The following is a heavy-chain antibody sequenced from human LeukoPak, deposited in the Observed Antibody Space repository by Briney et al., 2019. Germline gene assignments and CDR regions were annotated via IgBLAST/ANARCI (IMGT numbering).Heavy chain of an antibody. CDR3: ARDRGDCSGGSCYSDYFDY. CDR1: GFTFSSYS. J-gene: IGHJ4*02. Sequence: PGGSLRLSRAASGFTFSSYSMNWVRQAPGKGLEWVSSISSSSSYIYYADSVKGRFTISRDNSKNTLYLQLSSLRAEDTAVYYCARDRGDCSGGSCYSDYFDYWGQGTLVTVSS. V-gene: IGHV3-21*01. CDR2: ISSSSSYI. D-gene: IGHD2-15*01.